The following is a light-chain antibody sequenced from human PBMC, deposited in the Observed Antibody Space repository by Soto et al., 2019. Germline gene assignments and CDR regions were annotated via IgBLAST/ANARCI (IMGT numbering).Light chain of an antibody. CDR3: QQSYSTPMWT. J-gene: IGKJ1*01. CDR1: QNSNNW. CDR2: EAF. Sequence: TQPPSILAPTVGHRVTITCRISQNSNNWLAWYQQKPGKAPRLLIYEAFSLESGVPSRFGGRGSETDFTLTISSLQPEDFATYYCQQSYSTPMWTFGQGTKVDIK. V-gene: IGKV1-5*03.